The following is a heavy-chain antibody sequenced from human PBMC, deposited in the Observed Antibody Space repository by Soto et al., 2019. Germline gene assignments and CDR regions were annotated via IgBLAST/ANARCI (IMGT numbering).Heavy chain of an antibody. CDR2: ISGYDGNT. CDR1: GYTFTSYG. V-gene: IGHV1-18*01. CDR3: ARGWGQLQRWLKPDY. Sequence: QVQLVQSGAEVKKPGASVKVSCKASGYTFTSYGISWVRQAPGQGLEWMGWISGYDGNTNYAQKLQGRVTMTTDTSTSTAYMELGSLRSDDTAVYYCARGWGQLQRWLKPDYWGQGTLVTVSS. D-gene: IGHD1-1*01. J-gene: IGHJ4*02.